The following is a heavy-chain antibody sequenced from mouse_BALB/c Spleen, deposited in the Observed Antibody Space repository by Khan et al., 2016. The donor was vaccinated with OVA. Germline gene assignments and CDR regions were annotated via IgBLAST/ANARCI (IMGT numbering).Heavy chain of an antibody. V-gene: IGHV9-4*02. Sequence: QIQLVQSGPELKKPGETVRISCKASGYTFTTAGIQWVQKMPGKGLKWIGWINTHSGVPKYAEDFKGRFAFSLETSASTAYLQITNLTYEDTATYVGARGGAAYYRNDGGAMDYWGQGTSVTVSS. CDR1: GYTFTTAG. CDR3: ARGGAAYYRNDGGAMDY. D-gene: IGHD2-14*01. CDR2: INTHSGVP. J-gene: IGHJ4*01.